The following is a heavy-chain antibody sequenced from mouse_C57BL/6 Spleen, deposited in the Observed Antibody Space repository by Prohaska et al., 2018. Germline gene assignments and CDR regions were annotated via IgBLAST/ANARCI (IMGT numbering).Heavy chain of an antibody. CDR3: ARITTVVATGFDY. V-gene: IGHV1-64*01. CDR1: GYTFTSYW. CDR2: IHPNSGST. J-gene: IGHJ2*01. Sequence: QVQLQQPGAELVKPGASVKLSCKASGYTFTSYWMHWVKQRPGQGLEWIGMIHPNSGSTNYNEKFKSKATLTVDKSSSTAYMQLSSLTSEDSAVYYCARITTVVATGFDYWGQGTTLTVSS. D-gene: IGHD1-1*01.